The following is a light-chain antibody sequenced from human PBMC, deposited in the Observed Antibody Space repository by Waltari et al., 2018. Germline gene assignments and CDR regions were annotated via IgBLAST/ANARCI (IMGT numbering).Light chain of an antibody. J-gene: IGKJ4*01. CDR1: PSLVHSDGNSY. Sequence: DAVMTPSSLSLPVTLGRQAPSPRRSRPSLVHSDGNSYSNWLHQRPGRSPRRLLYKVATRNSGGPDRSSGSRSCADFTLKISRVEAQDVGVYYCMQDTHWPALTFGGGTKVEIK. V-gene: IGKV2-30*02. CDR3: MQDTHWPALT. CDR2: KVA.